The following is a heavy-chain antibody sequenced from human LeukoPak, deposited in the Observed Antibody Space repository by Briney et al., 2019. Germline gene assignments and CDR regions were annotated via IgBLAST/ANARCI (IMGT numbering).Heavy chain of an antibody. CDR3: ARSFHGQYYFDY. CDR1: GGTFSTYA. CDR2: IIPIFGTA. D-gene: IGHD3-16*02. Sequence: ASVKVSCKASGGTFSTYAISWVRQAPGQGLEWMGGIIPIFGTANYAQTFQGRVTITADESTSTAYMELSSLRSEDTAVYYCARSFHGQYYFDYWGQGTLVTVSS. J-gene: IGHJ4*02. V-gene: IGHV1-69*01.